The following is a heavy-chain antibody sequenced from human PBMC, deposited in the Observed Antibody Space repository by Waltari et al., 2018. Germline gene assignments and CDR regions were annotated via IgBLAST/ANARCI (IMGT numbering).Heavy chain of an antibody. Sequence: QMKLLESGPGLVKPSETLSLTCTVSAGSVRGHYWSWIRQPAGKGLEWMGRVYSTGAANYNPSLGRRATISVDTTKKRVSLMLTSVTAADTAMYFCAESDSGSWQYFFNSWGPGALVTVSS. CDR2: VYSTGAA. CDR3: AESDSGSWQYFFNS. CDR1: AGSVRGHY. J-gene: IGHJ4*02. D-gene: IGHD6-19*01. V-gene: IGHV4-4*07.